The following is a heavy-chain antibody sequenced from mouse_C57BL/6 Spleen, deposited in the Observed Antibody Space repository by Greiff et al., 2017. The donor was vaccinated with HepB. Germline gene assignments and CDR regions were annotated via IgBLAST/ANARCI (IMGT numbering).Heavy chain of an antibody. V-gene: IGHV1-80*01. J-gene: IGHJ3*01. D-gene: IGHD2-5*01. CDR1: GYAFSSYW. CDR2: IYPGDGDT. CDR3: ARSSDYSKGAWFAY. Sequence: QVQLQQSGAELVKPGASVKISCKASGYAFSSYWMNWVKQRPGKGLEWIGQIYPGDGDTNYNGKFKGKATLTADKSSSTAYMQLSSLTSEDSAVYFCARSSDYSKGAWFAYWGQGTLVTVSA.